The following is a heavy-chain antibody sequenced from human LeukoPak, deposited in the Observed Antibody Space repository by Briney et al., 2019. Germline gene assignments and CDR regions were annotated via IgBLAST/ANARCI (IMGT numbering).Heavy chain of an antibody. CDR1: GFTFSDYS. Sequence: GGSLRLSCAASGFTFSDYSMNWVRQAPGKGLDWVSSISSTSTYILYADSVKDRFTISRDNSKNTLYLQMNSLRAEDTAVYYCAREYGYGSGSYYSYWGQGTLVTVSS. J-gene: IGHJ4*02. CDR2: ISSTSTYI. V-gene: IGHV3-21*04. CDR3: AREYGYGSGSYYSY. D-gene: IGHD3-10*01.